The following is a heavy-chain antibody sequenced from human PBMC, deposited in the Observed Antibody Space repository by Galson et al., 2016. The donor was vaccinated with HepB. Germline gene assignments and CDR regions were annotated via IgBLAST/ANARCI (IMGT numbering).Heavy chain of an antibody. D-gene: IGHD2-15*01. J-gene: IGHJ3*02. CDR2: IYSGGTT. CDR1: GFTVSSNY. CDR3: ARDSRWRGDAFDS. Sequence: SLRLSCAASGFTVSSNYTSWVRQAPGKGLEWVSFIYSGGTTYYADSVKGRFTISRDNSKNTLYLQMNSLRAEDTAVYYCARDSRWRGDAFDSWGQGTMVTVSS. V-gene: IGHV3-66*02.